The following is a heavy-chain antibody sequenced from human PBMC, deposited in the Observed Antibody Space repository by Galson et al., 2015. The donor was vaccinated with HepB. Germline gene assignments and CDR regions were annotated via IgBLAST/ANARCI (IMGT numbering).Heavy chain of an antibody. D-gene: IGHD3-16*02. V-gene: IGHV4-59*01. CDR1: GGSISSYY. J-gene: IGHJ6*03. CDR3: ARDVGGYLGNYYHYYYMDV. Sequence: ETLSLTCTVSGGSISSYYWSWIRQPPGKGLEWIGYIYYSGSTNYNPSLKSRVTISVDTSKNQFSLKLSSVTAADTAVYYSARDVGGYLGNYYHYYYMDVWGKGTTVTVSS. CDR2: IYYSGST.